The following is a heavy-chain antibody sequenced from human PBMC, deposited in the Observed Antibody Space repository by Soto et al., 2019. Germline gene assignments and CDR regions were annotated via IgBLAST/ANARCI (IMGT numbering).Heavy chain of an antibody. J-gene: IGHJ4*02. V-gene: IGHV4-38-2*02. D-gene: IGHD3-16*02. CDR1: GYSISNGYY. CDR2: IYHSGTT. Sequence: PSETLSVTCTDSGYSISNGYYWGWIRQSPEKGLEWIGTIYHSGTTYYNPSLKSRVIMSIDTSKNQFSLNLKSVTAADTAVYYCVRDRDSYRSEVAKWGQGTLVTVSS. CDR3: VRDRDSYRSEVAK.